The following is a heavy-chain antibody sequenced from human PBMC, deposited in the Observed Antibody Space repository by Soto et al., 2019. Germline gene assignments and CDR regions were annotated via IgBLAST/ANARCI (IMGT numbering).Heavy chain of an antibody. V-gene: IGHV3-7*01. Sequence: GGSLRLSCAASGFTFISYWMSWVRQAPGKGLEWVANIKQDGSEKYYVDSVKGRFTISRDNAKNSLYLQMNSLRAEDTAVYYCARALSPELRYFDWLLSSLYYYYGMDVWGQGTTVTVSS. J-gene: IGHJ6*02. CDR1: GFTFISYW. D-gene: IGHD3-9*01. CDR2: IKQDGSEK. CDR3: ARALSPELRYFDWLLSSLYYYYGMDV.